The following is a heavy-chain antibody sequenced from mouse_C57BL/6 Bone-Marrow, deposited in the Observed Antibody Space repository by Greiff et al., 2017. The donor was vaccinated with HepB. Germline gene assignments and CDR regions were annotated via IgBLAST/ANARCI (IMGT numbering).Heavy chain of an antibody. Sequence: QVHVKQSGPELVKPGASVKISCKASGYAFSSSWMNWVKQRPGKGLEWIGRIYPGDGDTNYNEKFKSKATLTVDTSSSTAYMQLSSLTSEDSAVDYYGSSLDYWGQGTTLTVSS. D-gene: IGHD1-1*01. J-gene: IGHJ2*01. V-gene: IGHV1-82*01. CDR2: IYPGDGDT. CDR1: GYAFSSSW. CDR3: GSSLDY.